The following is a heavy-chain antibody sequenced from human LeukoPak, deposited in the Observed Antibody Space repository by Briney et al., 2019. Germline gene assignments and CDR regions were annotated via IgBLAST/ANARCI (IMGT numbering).Heavy chain of an antibody. CDR3: ARVPTYYDFWSGPDAFDI. CDR2: IIPIFGTA. Sequence: SVKVSCKASGGTFSSYAISWVRQAPGQGLEWMGGIIPIFGTANYAQKFQGRVTITADESTSTAYMELSSLRSEDTAVYYCARVPTYYDFWSGPDAFDIWGQGTMVTVSS. D-gene: IGHD3-3*01. CDR1: GGTFSSYA. J-gene: IGHJ3*02. V-gene: IGHV1-69*13.